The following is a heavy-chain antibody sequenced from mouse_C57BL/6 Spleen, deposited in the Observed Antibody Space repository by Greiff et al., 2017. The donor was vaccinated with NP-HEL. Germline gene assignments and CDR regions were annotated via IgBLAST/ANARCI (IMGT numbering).Heavy chain of an antibody. Sequence: QVQLKESGAELVKPGASVKLSCKASGYTFTSYWMQWVKQRPGQGLEWIGEIDPSDSYTNYNQKFKGKATLTVDTSSSTAYMQLSSLTSEDSAVYYCARKDDYGYAMDYWGQGTSVTVSS. J-gene: IGHJ4*01. CDR2: IDPSDSYT. CDR3: ARKDDYGYAMDY. D-gene: IGHD2-4*01. CDR1: GYTFTSYW. V-gene: IGHV1-50*01.